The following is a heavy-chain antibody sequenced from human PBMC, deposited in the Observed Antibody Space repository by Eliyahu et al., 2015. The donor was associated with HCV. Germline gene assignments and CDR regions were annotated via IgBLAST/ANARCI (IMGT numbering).Heavy chain of an antibody. V-gene: IGHV1-46*01. J-gene: IGHJ4*02. CDR3: AREGPYGGFDY. CDR2: INPSGGST. Sequence: QVQLVQSGAEVKKPGASXKVSXKASGYTFTSYYXHXVRQAPGQGLEWMGIINPSGGSTXYAQQFQGRVTMTRDTSTSTVYMELSSLRSEDTAVYYCAREGPYGGFDYWGQGTLVTVSS. CDR1: GYTFTSYY. D-gene: IGHD3-16*01.